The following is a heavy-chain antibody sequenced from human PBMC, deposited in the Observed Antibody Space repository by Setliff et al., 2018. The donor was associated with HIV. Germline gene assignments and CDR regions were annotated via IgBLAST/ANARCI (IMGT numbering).Heavy chain of an antibody. V-gene: IGHV4-34*01. Sequence: SETLSLTCTVYGGSFSGYYWSWIRQPPGKGLEWIGEINHSGSTNYNPSLQSRVTISVDTSKNQFSLKLSSVTAADTAVYYCARVPWGGRGEYYYYYMDVWGKGTTVTVSS. CDR2: INHSGST. CDR1: GGSFSGYY. CDR3: ARVPWGGRGEYYYYYMDV. D-gene: IGHD3-16*01. J-gene: IGHJ6*03.